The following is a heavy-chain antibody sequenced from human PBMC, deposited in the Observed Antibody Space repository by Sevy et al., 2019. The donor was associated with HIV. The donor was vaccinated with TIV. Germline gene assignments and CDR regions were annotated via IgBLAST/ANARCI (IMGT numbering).Heavy chain of an antibody. Sequence: SETLSLTCGVSGESFSDYYWSWIRQPPRKGLEWIGEINYTGNTNDNPSLESRVRLSIDTSRKQFSLRLSSVTAADTAVYHCARVRRMGNQLWKADYWGQGTLVTVSS. CDR2: INYTGNT. CDR1: GESFSDYY. D-gene: IGHD3-10*01. J-gene: IGHJ4*02. CDR3: ARVRRMGNQLWKADY. V-gene: IGHV4-34*01.